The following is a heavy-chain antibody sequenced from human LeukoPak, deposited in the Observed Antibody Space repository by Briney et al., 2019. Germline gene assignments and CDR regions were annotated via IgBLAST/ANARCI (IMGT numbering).Heavy chain of an antibody. CDR1: GFTFTTHW. J-gene: IGHJ3*02. CDR3: ARELGGYSYGSGAFDI. Sequence: GGSLRLSCGASGFTFTTHWIHWVRQAPGKGLVWVSRIKPDGSDTNYADSVKGRFTISRDNAKNTVYLQMNSLRAEDTAVYYCARELGGYSYGSGAFDIWGQGTMVTVSS. CDR2: IKPDGSDT. V-gene: IGHV3-74*01. D-gene: IGHD5-18*01.